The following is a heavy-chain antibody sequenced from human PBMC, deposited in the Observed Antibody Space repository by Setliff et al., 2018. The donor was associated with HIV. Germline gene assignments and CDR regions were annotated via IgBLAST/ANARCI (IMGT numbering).Heavy chain of an antibody. D-gene: IGHD3-16*01. CDR2: IKSRVDGETT. V-gene: IGHV3-15*01. J-gene: IGHJ3*02. Sequence: WIRQPPGKGLEWVGRIKSRVDGETTAYAAPLKGRFTISRDDSKNTLYLQMDSLTTEDTAVYYCILLGVHGAFDIWGQGTMVTVSS. CDR3: ILLGVHGAFDI.